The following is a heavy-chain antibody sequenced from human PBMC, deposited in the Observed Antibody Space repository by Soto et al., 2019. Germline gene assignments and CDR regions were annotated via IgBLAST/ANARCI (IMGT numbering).Heavy chain of an antibody. CDR2: IYYSGST. CDR3: ARTTAVPNSLRSRYFFDY. CDR1: GGSISSYY. J-gene: IGHJ4*02. D-gene: IGHD4-17*01. V-gene: IGHV4-59*01. Sequence: SETLSLTCTVSGGSISSYYWSWIRQPPGKGLGWIGYIYYSGSTNYNPSLKSRVTISVDTSKNQFSLKLSSVTTADTALYYCARTTAVPNSLRSRYFFDYWGQGTLVTVSS.